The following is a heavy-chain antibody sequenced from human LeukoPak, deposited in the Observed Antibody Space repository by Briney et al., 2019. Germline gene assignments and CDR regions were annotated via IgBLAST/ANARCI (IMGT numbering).Heavy chain of an antibody. Sequence: ASVKVSCKASGYTFTGYYMHWVRQAPGQGLEWMGWINPYSGGTIYAQKFQGRVTMTRDTSISTAYMELSRLRSDDTAVYYCARDIGHCSGGSCYGFWFDPWGQGTLVTVPS. CDR1: GYTFTGYY. D-gene: IGHD2-15*01. CDR2: INPYSGGT. J-gene: IGHJ5*02. V-gene: IGHV1-2*02. CDR3: ARDIGHCSGGSCYGFWFDP.